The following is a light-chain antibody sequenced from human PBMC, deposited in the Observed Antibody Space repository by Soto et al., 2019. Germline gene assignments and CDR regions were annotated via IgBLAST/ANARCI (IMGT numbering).Light chain of an antibody. J-gene: IGKJ5*01. CDR1: QSVSSN. CDR3: QQYNTWPPIT. CDR2: GAS. Sequence: IVMTQSPTTLSVCQGQRATLYCRASQSVSSNLAWYQQTPGQAPRLLIYGASTRATGIPARFSGSGSGTEFTLTISSLQSEDFAVYYCQQYNTWPPITFGQGTGLEI. V-gene: IGKV3-15*01.